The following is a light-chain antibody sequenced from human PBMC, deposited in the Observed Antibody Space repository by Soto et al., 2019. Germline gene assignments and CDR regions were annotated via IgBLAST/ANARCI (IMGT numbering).Light chain of an antibody. CDR3: CSYAGTYTYV. V-gene: IGLV2-23*01. Sequence: QSALTQPASVSGSPGQSITVSCTGTRSDVGSYNLVSWFQQHPGKAPKLIIYEGSKRPSGVSNRFSGSKSDNTASLTISGLQAEDEADYYCCSYAGTYTYVFGTVTKVTVL. CDR1: RSDVGSYNL. J-gene: IGLJ1*01. CDR2: EGS.